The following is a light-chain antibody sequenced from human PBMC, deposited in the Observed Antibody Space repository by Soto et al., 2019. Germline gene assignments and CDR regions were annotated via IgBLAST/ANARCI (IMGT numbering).Light chain of an antibody. Sequence: IQMTQSPSSLSASVGDRVTITCQASQDISNYLNWYQQKPGKAPKLLIYDASNLETGVPSRFSGSGSGTDFTLTISGLHPEDFATYYCQKYNTAPLTFGQGTRLEIK. CDR1: QDISNY. J-gene: IGKJ5*01. V-gene: IGKV1-33*01. CDR3: QKYNTAPLT. CDR2: DAS.